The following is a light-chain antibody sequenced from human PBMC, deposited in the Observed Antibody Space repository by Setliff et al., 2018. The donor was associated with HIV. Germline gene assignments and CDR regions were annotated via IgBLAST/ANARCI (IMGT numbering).Light chain of an antibody. CDR2: GNN. CDR1: NSNIGAGFD. CDR3: QSYDSILSGHWV. Sequence: QSALAQPPSVSGAPGQRVTISCTGSNSNIGAGFDVHRFQQLPGTAPKLLIYGNNNRPSGVPDRFSGSKSGTSASLAITGLRAEDEADYYCQSYDSILSGHWVFGGGTKVTVL. V-gene: IGLV1-40*01. J-gene: IGLJ3*02.